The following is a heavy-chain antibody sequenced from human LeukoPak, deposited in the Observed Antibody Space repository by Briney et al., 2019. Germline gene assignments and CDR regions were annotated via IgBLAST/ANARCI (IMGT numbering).Heavy chain of an antibody. Sequence: GGSLRLSCAASGLTFSSYAISWVRQARGEGLEWVSAISGSGGSTYYADSVKGRFTISRDNSKNTLYLQMNSLRAEDTAVYYCAKGYYYGSGSYYVNDYWGQGTLVTVSS. J-gene: IGHJ4*02. D-gene: IGHD3-10*01. CDR2: ISGSGGST. CDR3: AKGYYYGSGSYYVNDY. V-gene: IGHV3-23*01. CDR1: GLTFSSYA.